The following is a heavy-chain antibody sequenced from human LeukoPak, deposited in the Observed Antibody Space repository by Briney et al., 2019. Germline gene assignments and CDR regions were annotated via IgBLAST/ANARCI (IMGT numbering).Heavy chain of an antibody. CDR2: IYSDGST. Sequence: GGSLKLSCKASGFTVSDNYMNWVRQAPGKGLEWVSVIYSDGSTYYADSVKGRCTTSRDNSTNTVYLQMNSLRAEDTAVYYCARDPGYSYGYDYWGQGTLVTVSS. D-gene: IGHD5-18*01. CDR1: GFTVSDNY. J-gene: IGHJ4*02. CDR3: ARDPGYSYGYDY. V-gene: IGHV3-66*01.